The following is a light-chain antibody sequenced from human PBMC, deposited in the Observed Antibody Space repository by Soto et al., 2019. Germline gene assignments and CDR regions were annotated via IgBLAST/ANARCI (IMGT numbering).Light chain of an antibody. CDR1: SSNIGNNY. CDR3: ATWNRSRSVGV. J-gene: IGLJ2*01. Sequence: QTVVTQPPSVSAAPGQKVTISCSGSSSNIGNNYVFWYQQLPGTAPKLLIYDNDKRPSGIPDRFSGSKSGTSATLGITGLQTGDEADYYCATWNRSRSVGVFGGGTQLTVL. CDR2: DND. V-gene: IGLV1-51*01.